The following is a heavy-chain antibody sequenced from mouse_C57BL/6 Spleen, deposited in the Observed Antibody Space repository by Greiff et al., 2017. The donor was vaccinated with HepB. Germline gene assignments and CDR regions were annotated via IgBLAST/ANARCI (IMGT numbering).Heavy chain of an antibody. Sequence: VQLQQSGAELVKPGASVKLSCKASGYTFTEYTIHWVKQRSGQGLEWIGWFYPGSGSIKYNEKFKDKATLTADKSSSTVYMELSRLASEDSAVYFCARHEALPYSNYGGFDYWGQGTTLTVSS. CDR3: ARHEALPYSNYGGFDY. CDR2: FYPGSGSI. J-gene: IGHJ2*01. D-gene: IGHD2-5*01. V-gene: IGHV1-62-2*01. CDR1: GYTFTEYT.